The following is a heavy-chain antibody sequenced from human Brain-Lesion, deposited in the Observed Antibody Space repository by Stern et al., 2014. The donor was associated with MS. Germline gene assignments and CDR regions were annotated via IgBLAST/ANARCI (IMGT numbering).Heavy chain of an antibody. CDR1: GYTLTELS. V-gene: IGHV1-24*01. Sequence: VQLVESGAEVKKPGASVKVSCKVSGYTLTELSMHWVRQAPRKGLEWMGGFDPEDGETIYAQNVQGRVTLTGDTSTDTGYMELNSLGSEDTAVYYCANLSPGGGGKFLRHFDYWGQGTLVTVSS. D-gene: IGHD1-26*01. J-gene: IGHJ4*02. CDR2: FDPEDGET. CDR3: ANLSPGGGGKFLRHFDY.